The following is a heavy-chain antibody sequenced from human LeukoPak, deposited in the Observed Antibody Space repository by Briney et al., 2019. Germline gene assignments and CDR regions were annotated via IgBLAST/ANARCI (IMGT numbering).Heavy chain of an antibody. CDR1: GGSFSGYY. CDR3: ASGYSSGWYGGYYFDY. J-gene: IGHJ4*02. V-gene: IGHV4-34*01. D-gene: IGHD6-19*01. Sequence: SETLSLTCAVYGGSFSGYYWSWIRQPPGKGLEWIGEINHSGSTNYNPSLKSRVTISVVTSKNQFSLKLSSVTAADTAVYYCASGYSSGWYGGYYFDYWGQGTLVTVSS. CDR2: INHSGST.